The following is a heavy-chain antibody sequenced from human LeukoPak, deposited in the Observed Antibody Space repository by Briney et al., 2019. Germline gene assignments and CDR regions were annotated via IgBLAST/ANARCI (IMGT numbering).Heavy chain of an antibody. Sequence: GGSPRLSCTASGFTFSSYTMNWVRQAPGKGLEWVSSISTFSGYIYYADSVKGRFTISRDNAKSSVFLQMHSLRVEDTAIYYCARGTSPGGDVAFDIWGQGTMVAVSS. CDR1: GFTFSSYT. CDR3: ARGTSPGGDVAFDI. D-gene: IGHD2-21*01. CDR2: ISTFSGYI. J-gene: IGHJ3*02. V-gene: IGHV3-21*04.